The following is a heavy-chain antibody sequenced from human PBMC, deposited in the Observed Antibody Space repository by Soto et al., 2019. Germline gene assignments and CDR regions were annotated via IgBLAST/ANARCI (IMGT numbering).Heavy chain of an antibody. CDR3: ATATYGSSGYLAREAYHFDY. D-gene: IGHD3-22*01. J-gene: IGHJ4*02. V-gene: IGHV4-30-4*01. Sequence: PSETLSLTCTVSGGSISSGDYYWSWFPQPPGKGLAWIGFIYYSGSTYYNPSLKSRVIISVDTSKNHFSLQLSFVTSEDTAVYYCATATYGSSGYLAREAYHFDYWGQGTMVTVSS. CDR2: IYYSGST. CDR1: GGSISSGDYY.